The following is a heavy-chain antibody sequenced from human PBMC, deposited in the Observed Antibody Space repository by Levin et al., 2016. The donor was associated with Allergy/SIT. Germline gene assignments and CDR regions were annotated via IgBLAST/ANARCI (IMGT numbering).Heavy chain of an antibody. CDR3: VRGLETTVSSHLIYYYYYGMDV. J-gene: IGHJ6*02. CDR1: GGSFSGYY. D-gene: IGHD4-11*01. Sequence: SETLSLTCAVYGGSFSGYYWSWIRQPPGKGLEWIGEINHSGSTNYNPSLKSRVTISVDTSKNQFSLKLSSVTAADTAVYYCVRGLETTVSSHLIYYYYYGMDVWGQGTTVTVSS. V-gene: IGHV4-34*01. CDR2: INHSGST.